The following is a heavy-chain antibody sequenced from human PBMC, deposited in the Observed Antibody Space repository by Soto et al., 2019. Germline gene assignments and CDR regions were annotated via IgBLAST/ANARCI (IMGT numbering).Heavy chain of an antibody. J-gene: IGHJ6*02. Sequence: EVQLVESGGGLAQPGGSLRLSCAASGFTFSNFWRSWARQAPGKGLEWVANIKGDGSVTQYVASVEGRFTISRDNAKYSLYLQMNSLRVEDTALYYCVIPTRSVRGMGVWGQGTTVTVSS. CDR2: IKGDGSVT. CDR3: VIPTRSVRGMGV. D-gene: IGHD6-6*01. V-gene: IGHV3-7*03. CDR1: GFTFSNFW.